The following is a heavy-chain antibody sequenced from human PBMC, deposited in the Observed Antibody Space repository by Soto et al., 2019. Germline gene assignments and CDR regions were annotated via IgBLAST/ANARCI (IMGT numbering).Heavy chain of an antibody. D-gene: IGHD3-3*01. V-gene: IGHV4-39*02. J-gene: IGHJ5*02. CDR3: ARDVTIFGVPPGWFDP. CDR2: IYYSGST. Sequence: QLQLQESGPGLVKPSETLSLTCTVSGGSISSSSYYWGWIRQPPGKGLEWIGSIYYSGSTYYNPSLKSRVTISVDTSKNQFSLKVSSVTAADTAVYYCARDVTIFGVPPGWFDPWGQGTLVTVSS. CDR1: GGSISSSSYY.